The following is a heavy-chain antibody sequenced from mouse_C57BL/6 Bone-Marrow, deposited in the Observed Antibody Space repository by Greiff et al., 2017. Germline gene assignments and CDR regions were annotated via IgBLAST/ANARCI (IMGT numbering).Heavy chain of an antibody. V-gene: IGHV1-61*01. CDR1: GYTFTSYW. CDR2: IYPSDSET. CDR3: ATWCCNSKWYFDV. J-gene: IGHJ1*03. Sequence: QVQLQQPGAELVRPGSSVKLSCKASGYTFTSYWMDWVKQRPGQGLEWIGNIYPSDSETHYNQKFKDKATLTVDKSSSPAYMQLSSLTSADSAVYYCATWCCNSKWYFDVWGTAPTVTVSS. D-gene: IGHD1-1*02.